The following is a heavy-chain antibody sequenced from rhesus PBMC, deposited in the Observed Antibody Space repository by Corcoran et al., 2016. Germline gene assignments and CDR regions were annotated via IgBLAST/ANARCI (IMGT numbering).Heavy chain of an antibody. CDR1: GGSISDAYY. J-gene: IGHJ4*01. D-gene: IGHD5-12*01. Sequence: QVQLQESGPGVVKPSETLSLTCAVSGGSISDAYYWSWIRQPPGKGLEWIGYIYGRGRGTNYNPSLKHRVTISIDTSKNQFSLKLSSVTAADTAVYYCAIVDTATAYYFDYWGQGVLVTVSS. CDR2: IYGRGRGT. CDR3: AIVDTATAYYFDY. V-gene: IGHV4-106*01.